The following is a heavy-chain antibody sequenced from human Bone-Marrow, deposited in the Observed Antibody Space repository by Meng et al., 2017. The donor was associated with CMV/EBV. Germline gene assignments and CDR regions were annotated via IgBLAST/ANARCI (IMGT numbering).Heavy chain of an antibody. CDR2: ISWNSGNI. CDR1: GFTFDDYA. V-gene: IGHV3-9*01. CDR3: ASQRNH. Sequence: SLKISCAASGFTFDDYAIHWVRQAPGKGLEWVSGISWNSGNIGCADSVKGRFTISRVNTKNSLYLQMNSLRAEDTALYYCASQRNHWGQGTLVTVSS. J-gene: IGHJ4*02.